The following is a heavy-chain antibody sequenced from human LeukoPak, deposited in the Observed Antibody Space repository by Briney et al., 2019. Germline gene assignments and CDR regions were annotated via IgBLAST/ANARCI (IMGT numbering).Heavy chain of an antibody. D-gene: IGHD3-10*01. V-gene: IGHV1-69*05. J-gene: IGHJ4*02. CDR3: ASGEFGEFGDY. Sequence: ASVKVSCKASGGTFSSYAISWVRQAPGQGLEWMGGIIPIFGTANYAQKFQGRVTITTDESTSTAYMERSSLRSEDTAVYYCASGEFGEFGDYWGQGTLVTVSS. CDR2: IIPIFGTA. CDR1: GGTFSSYA.